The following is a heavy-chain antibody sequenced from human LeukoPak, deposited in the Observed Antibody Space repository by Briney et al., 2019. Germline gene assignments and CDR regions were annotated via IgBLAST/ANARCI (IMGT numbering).Heavy chain of an antibody. V-gene: IGHV3-53*05. CDR3: ATDTNCSGGSCLYWYFDL. Sequence: GGSLRPSCAASGFTVSSNYMSWVRQAPGKGLEWVSVIYSGGSTYYADSVKGRFTISRDNSKNTLYLQMNSLRSEDTAVYYCATDTNCSGGSCLYWYFDLWGRGTLVTVPS. CDR2: IYSGGST. CDR1: GFTVSSNY. D-gene: IGHD2-15*01. J-gene: IGHJ2*01.